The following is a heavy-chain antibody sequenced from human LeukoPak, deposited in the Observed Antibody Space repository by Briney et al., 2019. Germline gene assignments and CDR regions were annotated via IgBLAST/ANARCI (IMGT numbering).Heavy chain of an antibody. CDR3: AKQRATGAGMDTRYFDY. D-gene: IGHD5-18*01. V-gene: IGHV3-23*01. J-gene: IGHJ4*02. Sequence: PGGSLRLSCAASGFTFSTFAMSWVRQAPGKGLEWVSAINGNSHYTYHADSVTGRFTISRDNSKNTLYLQMHSLRTEDTAVYYCAKQRATGAGMDTRYFDYWGQGSLVTVSS. CDR1: GFTFSTFA. CDR2: INGNSHYT.